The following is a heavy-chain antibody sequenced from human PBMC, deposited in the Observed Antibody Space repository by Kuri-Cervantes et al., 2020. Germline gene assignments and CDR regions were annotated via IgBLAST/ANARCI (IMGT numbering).Heavy chain of an antibody. D-gene: IGHD2-2*03. Sequence: LRLSCAVYGGSFSGYYWSWIRQPPGNVLEWIGEINHSGSTNYNQSLKSRVTISVDTSKNQFSLKLSSVTAADTAVYYCARGPTGGYSFDYWGQGTMVTVSS. CDR3: ARGPTGGYSFDY. CDR1: GGSFSGYY. V-gene: IGHV4-34*01. J-gene: IGHJ4*02. CDR2: INHSGST.